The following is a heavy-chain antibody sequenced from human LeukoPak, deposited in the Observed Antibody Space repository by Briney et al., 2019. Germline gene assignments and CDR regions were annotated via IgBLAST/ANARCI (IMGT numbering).Heavy chain of an antibody. CDR1: GFTFSSYA. J-gene: IGHJ4*02. V-gene: IGHV3-30*04. CDR2: ISYDGSNR. CDR3: ARDSGRTVPRTTVTTGFDY. Sequence: PGGSLRLSCAASGFTFSSYAMHWVRQAPGKGLEWVAVISYDGSNRYYADSVKGRFTISRDNSKNTLYLQMNSLRAEDTAVYYCARDSGRTVPRTTVTTGFDYGGQETLVTVSS. D-gene: IGHD4-17*01.